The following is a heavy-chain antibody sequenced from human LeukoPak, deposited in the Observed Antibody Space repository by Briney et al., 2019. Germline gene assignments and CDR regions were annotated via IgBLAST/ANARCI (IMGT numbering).Heavy chain of an antibody. D-gene: IGHD3-9*01. V-gene: IGHV3-53*01. CDR3: AKVTGPDDYDILTGYFNWFDP. CDR2: IYSGGST. CDR1: GFTVSSNY. J-gene: IGHJ5*02. Sequence: GGSLRLSCAASGFTVSSNYMSWVRQAPGKGLEWVSVIYSGGSTYYADSVKGRFTISRDNSKNTLYLQMNSLRAEDTAVYYCAKVTGPDDYDILTGYFNWFDPWGQGTLVTVSS.